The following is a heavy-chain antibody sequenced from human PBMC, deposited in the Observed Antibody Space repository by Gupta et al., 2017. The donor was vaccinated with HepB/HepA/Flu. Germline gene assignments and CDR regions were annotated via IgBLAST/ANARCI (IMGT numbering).Heavy chain of an antibody. J-gene: IGHJ4*02. Sequence: QVQLQESGPGLVKPSQTLSLTCTVSGGSISSGNYHWSWIRQHPGKGLEWIGYIHYSGSTYYNPALKSRVIISVDTANNQCSLKLSSMTDADTAVYYCARGANVYGDRADFGGQGTLVTVSS. CDR3: ARGANVYGDRADF. CDR2: IHYSGST. CDR1: GGSISSGNYH. V-gene: IGHV4-31*03. D-gene: IGHD2/OR15-2a*01.